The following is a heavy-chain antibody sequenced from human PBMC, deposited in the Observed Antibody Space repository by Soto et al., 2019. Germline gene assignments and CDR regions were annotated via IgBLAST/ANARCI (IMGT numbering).Heavy chain of an antibody. Sequence: QVQLVQSGAEVKKPGSSVKVSCKASGGTFSSYAISWVRQAPGQGLEWMGGIIPIFGTANYAQKFQGRVTIPADESTSTAYMELSSLRSEDTAVYYFPSGRDLIQGCFDYWGQRTLVTLSS. CDR3: PSGRDLIQGCFDY. J-gene: IGHJ4*02. CDR1: GGTFSSYA. V-gene: IGHV1-69*12. CDR2: IIPIFGTA. D-gene: IGHD2-15*01.